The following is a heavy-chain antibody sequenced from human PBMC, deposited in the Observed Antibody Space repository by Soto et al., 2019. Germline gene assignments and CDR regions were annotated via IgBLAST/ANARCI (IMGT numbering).Heavy chain of an antibody. V-gene: IGHV6-1*01. Sequence: TLSLTCAISGDSVSSNTASWDWIRHSPSIGLEWLGRTYFRSKWYNDYAVSVKSRIIINPDTSNNQFSLQLNSVTPEDTAVYFCAKGDNLGPKTGYAFDPWGQGIMVTVSS. CDR3: AKGDNLGPKTGYAFDP. CDR1: GDSVSSNTAS. D-gene: IGHD5-12*01. J-gene: IGHJ5*02. CDR2: TYFRSKWYN.